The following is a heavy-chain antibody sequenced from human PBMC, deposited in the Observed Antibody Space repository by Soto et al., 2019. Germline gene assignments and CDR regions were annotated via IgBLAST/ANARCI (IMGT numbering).Heavy chain of an antibody. CDR1: GYTFSTSG. Sequence: QVRLVQSGAEVRKPGASVKVSCKASGYTFSTSGMSWLRQAPGQGLEWLGGISTYNGDTSDAPTFQDRVTMTSDTATSTVYMELSSLRSDDTAVYYCARAGAAPYYYYGMDVWGQGTMVTVSS. V-gene: IGHV1-18*01. CDR3: ARAGAAPYYYYGMDV. J-gene: IGHJ6*02. D-gene: IGHD2-15*01. CDR2: ISTYNGDT.